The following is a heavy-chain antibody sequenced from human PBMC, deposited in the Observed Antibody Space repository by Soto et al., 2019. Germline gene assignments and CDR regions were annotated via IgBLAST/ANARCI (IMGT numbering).Heavy chain of an antibody. CDR1: GYTFTSYG. CDR2: ISAYNGNT. Sequence: ASVKVSCKASGYTFTSYGISWVRQAPGQGLEWMGWISAYNGNTNYAQKLQGRVTMTTDTSTSTAYMELRSLRSDDTDVYYCARDRDYGDYYYYGMDVWGKGTTVTVSS. V-gene: IGHV1-18*01. D-gene: IGHD4-17*01. CDR3: ARDRDYGDYYYYGMDV. J-gene: IGHJ6*04.